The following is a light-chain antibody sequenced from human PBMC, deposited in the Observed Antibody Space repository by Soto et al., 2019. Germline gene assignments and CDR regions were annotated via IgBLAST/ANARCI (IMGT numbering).Light chain of an antibody. CDR3: QKYERARAA. CDR1: QDINKF. V-gene: IGKV1-27*01. CDR2: AAS. J-gene: IGKJ1*01. Sequence: DIQVTQSPYSLSASPGDRITITCQASQDINKFLAWYQQKPGEVPHLLLYAASTLRPGVPSRFSGNASGTECTLPIDSLHPEDVAAYFCQKYERARAAFGQGTKVDVK.